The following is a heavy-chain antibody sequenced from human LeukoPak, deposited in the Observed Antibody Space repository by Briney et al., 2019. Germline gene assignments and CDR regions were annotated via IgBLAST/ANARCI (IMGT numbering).Heavy chain of an antibody. CDR1: GFTFSSYA. V-gene: IGHV3-23*01. CDR3: ARDVGYCSGGSCYENYFDY. CDR2: ISGSGGST. J-gene: IGHJ4*02. D-gene: IGHD2-15*01. Sequence: GGSLRLSCAASGFTFSSYAMSWVRQAPGKGLEWVSAISGSGGSTYYADSVKGRFTISRDNSKNTLYLQMNSLRAEDTAVYYCARDVGYCSGGSCYENYFDYWGQGTLVTVSS.